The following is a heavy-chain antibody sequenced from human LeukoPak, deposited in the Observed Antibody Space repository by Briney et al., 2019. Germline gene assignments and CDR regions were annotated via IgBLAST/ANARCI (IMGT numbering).Heavy chain of an antibody. V-gene: IGHV1-46*01. CDR2: INPSGGST. CDR3: ARGGEHQPH. J-gene: IGHJ4*02. CDR1: GYTFTNYY. Sequence: ASVKVSCKASGYTFTNYYIHWVRQAPGQGLEWMGIINPSGGSTSYVQQFQGRVTMTRDTSTSTVYMELSTLRSEDTAVYYCARGGEHQPHWGQGTLVTVSS. D-gene: IGHD3-10*01.